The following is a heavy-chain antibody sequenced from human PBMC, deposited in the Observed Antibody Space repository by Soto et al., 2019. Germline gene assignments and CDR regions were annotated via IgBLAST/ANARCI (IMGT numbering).Heavy chain of an antibody. CDR3: ARGGAVAGSLFRLGVDY. CDR1: GGSISSYY. J-gene: IGHJ4*02. D-gene: IGHD6-19*01. CDR2: IYYSGRT. Sequence: SETLSLTCTVSGGSISSYYWSWIRQPPGKGLEWIGYIYYSGRTNYNPSLKSRVTISVDTSKNQFSLKLSSVTAADTAVYYCARGGAVAGSLFRLGVDYWGQGTLVTVSS. V-gene: IGHV4-59*01.